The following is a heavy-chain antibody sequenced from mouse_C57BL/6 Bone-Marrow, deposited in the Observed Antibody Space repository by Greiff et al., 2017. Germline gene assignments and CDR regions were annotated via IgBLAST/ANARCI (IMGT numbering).Heavy chain of an antibody. CDR1: GYTFTDYY. J-gene: IGHJ1*03. CDR2: INPYNGGT. D-gene: IGHD1-1*01. V-gene: IGHV1-19*01. CDR3: ARDHYDSSAGYFDD. Sequence: VQLKQSGPVLVKPGASVKMSCKASGYTFTDYYMNWVKQSHGKSLEWIGVINPYNGGTSYKQKFKGKATLTVDKSSSTAYMELNSLTSEDSAVYYCARDHYDSSAGYFDDWGKGTTGTVSS.